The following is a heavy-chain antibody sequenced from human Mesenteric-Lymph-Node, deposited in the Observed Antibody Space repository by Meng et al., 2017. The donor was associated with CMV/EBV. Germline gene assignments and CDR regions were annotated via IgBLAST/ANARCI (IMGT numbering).Heavy chain of an antibody. CDR3: ASTAGLDY. Sequence: GESLKISCAASGFTLNNYWMNWVRQAPGKGLEWVANIKQDGTEIHHVDSVKGRFTISRDNAKNSLYLQMRGLRVEDTAVYYCASTAGLDYWGQGTLVTVS. J-gene: IGHJ4*02. CDR1: GFTLNNYW. V-gene: IGHV3-7*01. CDR2: IKQDGTEI.